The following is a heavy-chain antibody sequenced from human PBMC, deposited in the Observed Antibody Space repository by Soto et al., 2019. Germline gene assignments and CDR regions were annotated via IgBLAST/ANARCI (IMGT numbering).Heavy chain of an antibody. CDR3: AKYFASGSYYHFDS. D-gene: IGHD3-10*01. CDR1: GFTFINYV. Sequence: EVQVLESGGGLVPPGGSLRLSCTASGFTFINYVMTWVRQAPGTGLEWVSSISGDGRTTFYADSVRGRFTISRDNSRNTVSLEVNSLRAEDTALYFCAKYFASGSYYHFDSWGQGTLVTVSS. J-gene: IGHJ4*02. CDR2: ISGDGRTT. V-gene: IGHV3-23*01.